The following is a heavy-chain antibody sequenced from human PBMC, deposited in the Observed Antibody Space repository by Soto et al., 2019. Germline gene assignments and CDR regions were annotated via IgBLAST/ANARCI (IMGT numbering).Heavy chain of an antibody. CDR2: ISGPGNSV. Sequence: QLRLVESGGGLVRPGGSLRLSCAASGFTFSDFYMSWIRQTPGKGLEWVSYISGPGNSVDYGDSVKGRFTISRDNAKNALYQQMSGLRPDDSGIYYCARGTTDYVVWGQGTQVSVSS. V-gene: IGHV3-11*01. J-gene: IGHJ1*01. CDR3: ARGTTDYVV. D-gene: IGHD4-17*01. CDR1: GFTFSDFY.